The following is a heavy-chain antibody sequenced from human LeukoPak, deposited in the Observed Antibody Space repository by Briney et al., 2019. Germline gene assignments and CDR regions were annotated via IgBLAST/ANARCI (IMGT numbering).Heavy chain of an antibody. CDR2: INPNSGGT. D-gene: IGHD3-22*01. V-gene: IGHV1-2*02. CDR1: GYTFTGYY. CDR3: ARDRNYYDSSGYPDY. J-gene: IGHJ4*02. Sequence: ASVKVSCKASGYTFTGYYMHWVRQAPGQGREWMGWINPNSGGTNYAQKFQGRVTMTRDTSISTAYMELSRLRPDDTAVYYCARDRNYYDSSGYPDYWGQGTLVTVSS.